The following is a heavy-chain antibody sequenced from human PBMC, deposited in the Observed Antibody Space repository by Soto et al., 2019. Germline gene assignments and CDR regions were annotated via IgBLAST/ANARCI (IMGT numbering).Heavy chain of an antibody. Sequence: QVHLQESGPGLVKPSQTLSLTCTVSVGSISSGDYYWSWIRPPPGKGLDWIGYIYYSGSTYYNPSLKSRVITSVNKSTKQSFLQLSSGTGADTAVYYCASAQGSGFLVAWGEGTLVTVSS. CDR1: VGSISSGDYY. V-gene: IGHV4-30-4*01. CDR3: ASAQGSGFLVA. CDR2: IYYSGST. D-gene: IGHD3-10*01. J-gene: IGHJ4*02.